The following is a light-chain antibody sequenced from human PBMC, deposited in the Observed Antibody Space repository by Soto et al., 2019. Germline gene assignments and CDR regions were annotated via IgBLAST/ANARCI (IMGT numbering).Light chain of an antibody. CDR3: NSYTNSSAVV. Sequence: QSVLTQPPSASGSPGQSVTISCTGTSGDVGGYDYVSWYQQHPGKAPKLMIYEVTNRPSGVSDRFSGSKSGNTASLTISGLQAEDEADYYCNSYTNSSAVVFGGGTKVTVL. J-gene: IGLJ2*01. CDR2: EVT. V-gene: IGLV2-14*01. CDR1: SGDVGGYDY.